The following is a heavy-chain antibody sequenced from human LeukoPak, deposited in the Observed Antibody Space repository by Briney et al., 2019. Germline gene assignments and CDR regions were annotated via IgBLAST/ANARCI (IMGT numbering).Heavy chain of an antibody. J-gene: IGHJ4*02. CDR3: ATGADSSGWYAFDY. D-gene: IGHD6-19*01. CDR2: INAGNGNT. CDR1: GYTFTSYA. V-gene: IGHV1-3*03. Sequence: ASVKVSCKASGYTFTSYAMHWVRQAPGQRLEWMGWINAGNGNTKYSQEFQGRVTITRDTSASTAYMELSSLRSEDMAVYYCATGADSSGWYAFDYWGQGTLVTVSS.